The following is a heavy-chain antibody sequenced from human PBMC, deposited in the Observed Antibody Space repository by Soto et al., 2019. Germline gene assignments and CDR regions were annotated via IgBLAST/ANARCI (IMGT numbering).Heavy chain of an antibody. CDR1: GFTLSSYG. Sequence: PGGSLGLSCAGSGFTLSSYGMHWVRQAPGKGLEWVAVISYDGRNKYYADSVKGRFTISRDNSKNTLYLQMNSLRVEDTALYYCAKDQGDRFLERLQPFRFDPWGQGT. CDR3: AKDQGDRFLERLQPFRFDP. J-gene: IGHJ5*02. D-gene: IGHD3-3*01. V-gene: IGHV3-30*18. CDR2: ISYDGRNK.